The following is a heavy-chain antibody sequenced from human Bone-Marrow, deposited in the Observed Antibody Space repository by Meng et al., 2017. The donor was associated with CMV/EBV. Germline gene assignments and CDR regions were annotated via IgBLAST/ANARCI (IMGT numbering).Heavy chain of an antibody. V-gene: IGHV1-69*10. CDR3: ASGDFWSGHGTDYYYGMDV. D-gene: IGHD3-3*01. CDR2: IIPIVDIA. J-gene: IGHJ6*02. CDR1: GGTFNNYA. Sequence: KVSCKASGGTFNNYAVSWVRQAPGQGLEWMGGIIPIVDIANFAQKFQGRVTIAADKYTSTAHMELSSLRYKDTGVYYCASGDFWSGHGTDYYYGMDVWGQGTTVTVSS.